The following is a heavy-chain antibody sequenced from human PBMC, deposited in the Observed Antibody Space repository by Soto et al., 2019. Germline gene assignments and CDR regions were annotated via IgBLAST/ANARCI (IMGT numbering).Heavy chain of an antibody. V-gene: IGHV3-23*01. J-gene: IGHJ5*02. CDR3: AKDVWVSYYDFSQGFDP. CDR1: GFTFSSYA. Sequence: GGSLRLSCAASGFTFSSYAMSWVRQAPGKGLEWVSAISGSGGSTYYADSVKGRFTISRDNSKNTLYLQMNSLRAEDTAVYYCAKDVWVSYYDFSQGFDPWGQGTLVTVSS. CDR2: ISGSGGST. D-gene: IGHD3-3*01.